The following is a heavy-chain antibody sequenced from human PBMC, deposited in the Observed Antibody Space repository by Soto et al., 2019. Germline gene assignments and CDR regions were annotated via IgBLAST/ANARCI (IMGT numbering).Heavy chain of an antibody. V-gene: IGHV1-8*01. D-gene: IGHD2-2*01. Sequence: QVQLVQSGAEVKKPGASVKVSCKASGYTFTSYDINWVRQATGQGLEWMGWMNPNSGNTGYAQKFQGRVTMTRNTSISTAYMELSSLRSEDTAVYYCARGEGDIVLVPAAIDYYGMDVWGQGTTVTVSS. CDR2: MNPNSGNT. CDR3: ARGEGDIVLVPAAIDYYGMDV. CDR1: GYTFTSYD. J-gene: IGHJ6*02.